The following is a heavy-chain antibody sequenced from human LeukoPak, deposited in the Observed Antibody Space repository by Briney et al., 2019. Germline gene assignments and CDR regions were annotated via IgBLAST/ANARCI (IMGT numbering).Heavy chain of an antibody. J-gene: IGHJ4*02. Sequence: GGPLRLSCAVSGFTFSDHYMDWVRQAPGKGLEWIGRSRNEGHIYSTDFAASVRGRASLSRDHSRNSLYLQINSLRTDDTAVYYCVALLRGIGYWGQGTLVTVSS. D-gene: IGHD3-10*01. V-gene: IGHV3-72*01. CDR2: SRNEGHIYST. CDR1: GFTFSDHY. CDR3: VALLRGIGY.